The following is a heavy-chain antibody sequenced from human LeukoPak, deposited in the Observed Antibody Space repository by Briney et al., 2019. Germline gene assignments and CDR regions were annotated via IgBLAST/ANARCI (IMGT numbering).Heavy chain of an antibody. Sequence: SPSETLSLTCTVSGGSISSYYWSWIRQPPGKGLEWIGYIYYSGSTNYNPSLKSRVTISVDTSKNQFSLKLSSVTAADTAVYYCARGHGELAFDIWGQGTMVTVSS. CDR1: GGSISSYY. J-gene: IGHJ3*02. V-gene: IGHV4-59*01. CDR3: ARGHGELAFDI. CDR2: IYYSGST. D-gene: IGHD1-7*01.